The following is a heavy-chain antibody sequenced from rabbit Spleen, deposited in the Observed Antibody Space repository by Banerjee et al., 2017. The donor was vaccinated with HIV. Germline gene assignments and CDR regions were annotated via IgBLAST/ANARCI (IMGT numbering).Heavy chain of an antibody. CDR3: ARDAGTYDYIDVYFNL. V-gene: IGHV1S40*01. CDR1: GFTISSDYY. CDR2: IYTGNGKT. D-gene: IGHD4-2*01. Sequence: QSLEESGGDLVKPGASLTLTCTASGFTISSDYYMCWVRQAPGKGLEWIGCIYTGNGKTYYASWAKGRFTISKSSSTTVTLQMTSLTAADTATYFCARDAGTYDYIDVYFNLWGPGTLVTVS. J-gene: IGHJ4*01.